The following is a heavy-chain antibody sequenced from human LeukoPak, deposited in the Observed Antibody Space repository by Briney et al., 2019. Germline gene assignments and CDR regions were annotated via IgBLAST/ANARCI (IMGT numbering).Heavy chain of an antibody. J-gene: IGHJ5*02. CDR3: ARDSCSSTSCFPLDWFDP. CDR1: GDSVSSNSAA. Sequence: SQTLSLTCAISGDSVSSNSAAWNWIRQSPSRGLEWLGRTYYRSKWYNDYAVSVKSRITINPDTSKNQFSLQLNSVTPEDTAVYYCARDSCSSTSCFPLDWFDPWGLGTLVTVSS. V-gene: IGHV6-1*01. D-gene: IGHD2-2*01. CDR2: TYYRSKWYN.